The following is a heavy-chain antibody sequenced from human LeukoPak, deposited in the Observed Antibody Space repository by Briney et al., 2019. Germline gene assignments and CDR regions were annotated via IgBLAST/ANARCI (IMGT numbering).Heavy chain of an antibody. V-gene: IGHV3-43*01. CDR1: GFTFDDYT. J-gene: IGHJ6*02. CDR3: AKDFYGFGVVTYYYYGMDV. CDR2: IGWDGGST. Sequence: GGSLRLSCAASGFTFDDYTMHWVRQAPGKGLEWVSLIGWDGGSTYYADSVKGRFTISRDNSKNSLYLQMNSLRTEDTALYYCAKDFYGFGVVTYYYYGMDVWGQGTTVTVSS. D-gene: IGHD3-3*01.